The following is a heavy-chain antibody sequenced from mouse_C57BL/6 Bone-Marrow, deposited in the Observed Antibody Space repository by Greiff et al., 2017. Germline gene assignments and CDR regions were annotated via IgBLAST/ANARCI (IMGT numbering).Heavy chain of an antibody. V-gene: IGHV1-82*01. CDR1: GYAFSSSW. Sequence: VQLQQSGPELVKPGASVKISCKASGYAFSSSWMNWVKQRPGKGLEWIGRIYPGDGDTNYNGKFKGKATLTADKSSSTAYMQLSSLTSEDSAVYFCARNYYVSRYIDVWGTGTTVTVSS. CDR3: ARNYYVSRYIDV. D-gene: IGHD1-1*01. J-gene: IGHJ1*03. CDR2: IYPGDGDT.